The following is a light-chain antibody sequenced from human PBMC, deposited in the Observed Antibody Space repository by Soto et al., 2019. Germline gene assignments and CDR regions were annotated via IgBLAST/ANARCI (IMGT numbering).Light chain of an antibody. J-gene: IGKJ1*01. V-gene: IGKV3-20*01. CDR3: QHYGSSPRT. CDR2: GIS. Sequence: DIVLTQSPGTLSLSPGERATLSCRASKRVSSNYFAWYQQKPGQSPRLLIYGISGRATGFPDRFSGSGSGTDFPLTLSRLGTADFAVYYCQHYGSSPRTFGQGTKVQIK. CDR1: KRVSSNY.